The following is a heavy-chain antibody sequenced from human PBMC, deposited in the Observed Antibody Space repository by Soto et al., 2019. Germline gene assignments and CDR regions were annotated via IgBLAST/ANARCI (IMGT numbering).Heavy chain of an antibody. V-gene: IGHV4-59*11. J-gene: IGHJ4*02. CDR2: IHNSANT. Sequence: QVQLQESGPGLVKPSETLSLTCTVSGGSISSHYWMWMRQPPGKRVEYIGYIHNSANTNYNPSLRSRVAVSVDTSKNQFSLRLSSVTAADTAVYYCANRYYDGSGYLHDYWGQGILVTVSS. CDR1: GGSISSHY. D-gene: IGHD3-22*01. CDR3: ANRYYDGSGYLHDY.